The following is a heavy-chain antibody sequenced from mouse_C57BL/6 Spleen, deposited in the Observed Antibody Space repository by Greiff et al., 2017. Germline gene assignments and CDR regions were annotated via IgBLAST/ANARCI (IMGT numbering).Heavy chain of an antibody. D-gene: IGHD2-4*01. J-gene: IGHJ2*01. V-gene: IGHV5-17*01. CDR1: GFTFSDYG. CDR2: ISSGSSTI. Sequence: EVHLVESGGGLVKPGGSLKLSCAASGFTFSDYGMHWVRQAPEKGLEWVAYISSGSSTIYYADTVKGRFTISRDNAKNTLFLQMTSLRSEDTAMYYCARYDYDEPFDYWGQGTTLTVSS. CDR3: ARYDYDEPFDY.